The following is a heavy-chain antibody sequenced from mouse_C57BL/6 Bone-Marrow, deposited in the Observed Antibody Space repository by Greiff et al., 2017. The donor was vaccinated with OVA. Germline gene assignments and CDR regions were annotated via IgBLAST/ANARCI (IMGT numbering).Heavy chain of an antibody. CDR2: INPGSGGT. J-gene: IGHJ3*01. V-gene: IGHV1-54*01. CDR1: GYAFTNYL. CDR3: ARGGGSFAY. Sequence: QVQLQQSGAELVRPGTSVKVSCKASGYAFTNYLIEWVKQRPGQGLEWIGVINPGSGGTNYNEKFKGKATLTADKSSSTAYMQLSSLTSEDSAVYCCARGGGSFAYWGQGTLVTVSA.